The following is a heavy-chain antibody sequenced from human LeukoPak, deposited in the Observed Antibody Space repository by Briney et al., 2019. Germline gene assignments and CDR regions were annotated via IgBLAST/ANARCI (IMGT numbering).Heavy chain of an antibody. CDR2: INHSGST. J-gene: IGHJ4*02. Sequence: PSETLSLTCAVYGGSFSGYYWSWIRQPPGKGLEWIGEINHSGSTNYNPSLKSRVTISVDTSKNQFSPKLSSVTAADTAVYYCARWMVRGVIVYFDYWGQGTLVTVSS. D-gene: IGHD3-10*01. V-gene: IGHV4-34*01. CDR3: ARWMVRGVIVYFDY. CDR1: GGSFSGYY.